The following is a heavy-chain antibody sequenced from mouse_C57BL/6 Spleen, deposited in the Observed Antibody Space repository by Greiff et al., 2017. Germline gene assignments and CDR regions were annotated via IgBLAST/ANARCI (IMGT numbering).Heavy chain of an antibody. D-gene: IGHD2-5*01. Sequence: VQLQQSGAELVKPGASVKISCKASGYAFSSYWMNWVKQRPGKGLEGIGQIYPGDGDTNYNGKFKGKATLTADKSSSTAYMQLSSLTSEDSAVYFCARSRDYSNPFDYWGQGTTLTVSS. CDR1: GYAFSSYW. CDR3: ARSRDYSNPFDY. CDR2: IYPGDGDT. V-gene: IGHV1-80*01. J-gene: IGHJ2*01.